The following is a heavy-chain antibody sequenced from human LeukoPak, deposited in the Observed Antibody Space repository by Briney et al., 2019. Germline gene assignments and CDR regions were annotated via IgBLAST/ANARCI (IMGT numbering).Heavy chain of an antibody. V-gene: IGHV4-59*12. CDR2: TYYSGST. CDR3: ARDDYYYFYMDV. J-gene: IGHJ6*03. Sequence: PSETLSLTCTGSDGSISSYYWGWIRQRPGKGLEWRSYTYYSGSTNYNPSLKSRVTMSVDTYKNQFSVELSSVTAADRAVYYCARDDYYYFYMDVWGKGTAVSVS. CDR1: DGSISSYY.